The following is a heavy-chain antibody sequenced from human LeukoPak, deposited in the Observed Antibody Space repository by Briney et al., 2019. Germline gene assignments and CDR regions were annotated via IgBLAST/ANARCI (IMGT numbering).Heavy chain of an antibody. V-gene: IGHV4-4*07. J-gene: IGHJ4*02. CDR3: ASSPHTTRWIFDC. CDR2: IFTSGST. Sequence: PSETLSLTCTVSGGSISSYYWSWIRQPAGKGLEWIGRIFTSGSTNYNPSLKSRVTVSVDTSKNQFSLKLSSVTAADTAVYYCASSPHTTRWIFDCWGQGTLVTVSS. D-gene: IGHD2/OR15-2a*01. CDR1: GGSISSYY.